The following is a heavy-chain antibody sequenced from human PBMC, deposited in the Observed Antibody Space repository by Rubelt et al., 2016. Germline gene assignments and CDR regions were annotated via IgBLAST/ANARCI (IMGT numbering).Heavy chain of an antibody. CDR3: AKPVRLDYGINAEYFQH. J-gene: IGHJ1*01. CDR1: GFTFSSYG. D-gene: IGHD4-17*01. V-gene: IGHV3-30*02. Sequence: QVQLVESGGGVVQPGGSLRLSCAASGFTFSSYGMPWVRQAPGKGLEWVAFIRYAGSNKYYADSVKGRFTTSRDNSKNTLYLQMNSLRAEDTAVYYCAKPVRLDYGINAEYFQHWGQGTLVTVSS. CDR2: IRYAGSNK.